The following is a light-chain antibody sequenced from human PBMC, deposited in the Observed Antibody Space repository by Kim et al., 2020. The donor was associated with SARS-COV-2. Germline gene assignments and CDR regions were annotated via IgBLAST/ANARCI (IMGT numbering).Light chain of an antibody. CDR2: DNN. Sequence: QSVLTQPPSVSAAPGQKVTISCSGSSSNIGYNYVSWYQQLPGTAPKLLIYDNNKRPSGIPDRFSGSKSGTSATLGITGLQTGDEVDYYCAAWDSSLSAYVFGTGTKVTVL. J-gene: IGLJ1*01. CDR1: SSNIGYNY. CDR3: AAWDSSLSAYV. V-gene: IGLV1-51*01.